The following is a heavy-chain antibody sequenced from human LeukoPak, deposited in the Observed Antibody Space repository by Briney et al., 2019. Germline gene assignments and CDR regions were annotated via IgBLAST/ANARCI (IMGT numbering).Heavy chain of an antibody. CDR2: ISSSSMYI. CDR1: GFTFGYYG. Sequence: PGGSLRLSCAASGFTFGYYGMSWVRQAPGKGLEWVSSISSSSMYIFYADSVKGRFTISGDNTKNSLFLQMDSLRAEDTAMYYCARVDCSESNCYLDNWGQGTLVTVSS. V-gene: IGHV3-21*01. D-gene: IGHD2-15*01. J-gene: IGHJ4*02. CDR3: ARVDCSESNCYLDN.